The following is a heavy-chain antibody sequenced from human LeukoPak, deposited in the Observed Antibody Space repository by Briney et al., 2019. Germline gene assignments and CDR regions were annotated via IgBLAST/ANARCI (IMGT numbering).Heavy chain of an antibody. CDR3: ATSAFWSGFYGNFDF. V-gene: IGHV3-66*01. D-gene: IGHD3-3*01. J-gene: IGHJ4*02. CDR1: GFTVSSNY. CDR2: IYSGGTT. Sequence: GSLRLSCAASGFTVSSNYMSWVRQAPGKGLEWASVIYSGGTTYYADSVKGRFTISRDNSKNTLYLQMNSLRAEDTAVYYCATSAFWSGFYGNFDFWGQGTLVTVSS.